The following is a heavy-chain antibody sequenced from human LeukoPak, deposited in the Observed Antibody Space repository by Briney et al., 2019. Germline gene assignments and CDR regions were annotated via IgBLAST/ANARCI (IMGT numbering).Heavy chain of an antibody. D-gene: IGHD6-19*01. V-gene: IGHV1-8*02. CDR2: MNPNSGNT. CDR3: ARAGSGWSLGYYYYYMDV. CDR1: GYTFTGYY. J-gene: IGHJ6*03. Sequence: GASVKVSCKASGYTFTGYYMHWVRQATGQGLEWMGWMNPNSGNTGYAQKFQGRVTMTRNTSISTAYMELSSLRSEDTAVYYCARAGSGWSLGYYYYYMDVWGKGTTVTISS.